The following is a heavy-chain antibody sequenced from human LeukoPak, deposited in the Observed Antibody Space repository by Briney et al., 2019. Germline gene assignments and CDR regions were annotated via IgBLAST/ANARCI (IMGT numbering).Heavy chain of an antibody. J-gene: IGHJ4*02. CDR3: AREKVARYNWNDVDY. D-gene: IGHD1-20*01. Sequence: ASVKVSCKASGYTFTSYGISWVRQAPGQGLEWMGWISAYNGNTNYAQKLQGRVTMTTDTSTSTAYMELRSLRSDDTAVYYCAREKVARYNWNDVDYWGQGTLVTVSS. CDR1: GYTFTSYG. V-gene: IGHV1-18*01. CDR2: ISAYNGNT.